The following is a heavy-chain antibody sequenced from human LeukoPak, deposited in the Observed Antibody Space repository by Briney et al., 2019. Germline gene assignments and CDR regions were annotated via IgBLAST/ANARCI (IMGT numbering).Heavy chain of an antibody. CDR2: ITPIFGTA. D-gene: IGHD6-19*01. CDR1: GGTFSSYA. J-gene: IGHJ4*02. CDR3: ARDPGYSSGWPDY. V-gene: IGHV1-69*05. Sequence: SVKVSCKASGGTFSSYAISWVRQAPGQGLEWMGGITPIFGTANYAQKFQGRVTMTTDTSTSTAYMELRSLRSDDTAVYYCARDPGYSSGWPDYWGQGTLVTVSS.